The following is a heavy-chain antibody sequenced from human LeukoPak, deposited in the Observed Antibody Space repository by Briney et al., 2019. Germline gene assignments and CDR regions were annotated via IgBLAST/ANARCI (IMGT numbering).Heavy chain of an antibody. J-gene: IGHJ4*02. D-gene: IGHD7-27*01. CDR1: GFTFSSYA. V-gene: IGHV3-23*01. CDR3: AKDGGLWVSAHWGDS. Sequence: GGSLRLSCAASGFTFSSYAMSWVRQAPGKGLKWVSAITTGGPNTYYADSVKGRFTVSRDDSKNALYLQMNSLRAEDTAVYYCAKDGGLWVSAHWGDSWGRGTLVTVSS. CDR2: ITTGGPNT.